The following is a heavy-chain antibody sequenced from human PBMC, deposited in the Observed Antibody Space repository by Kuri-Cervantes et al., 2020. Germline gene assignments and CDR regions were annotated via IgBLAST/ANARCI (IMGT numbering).Heavy chain of an antibody. Sequence: ASVKVSCKASGYTFTSYDINWVRQATGQGLEWMGWMNPNSGNTGYAQKFQGRVTITRDTSTSTAYMELRSLRSDDTAVYYCAEVNWNYGIWFDPWGQGTLVTVSS. CDR3: AEVNWNYGIWFDP. CDR1: GYTFTSYD. D-gene: IGHD1-7*01. CDR2: MNPNSGNT. J-gene: IGHJ5*02. V-gene: IGHV1-8*01.